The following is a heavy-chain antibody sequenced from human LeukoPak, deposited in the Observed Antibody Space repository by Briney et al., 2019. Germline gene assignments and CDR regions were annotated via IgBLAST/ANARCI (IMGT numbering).Heavy chain of an antibody. CDR1: GFTFSSYA. Sequence: GGSLRLSCAASGFTFSSYAMSWVRQAPGKGLEWVSAISGSGGSTYYADSVKGRFTISRDNSKNTLYLQMNSLRAEDTTVYYCAKSGWELIGGFDYWGQGTLVTVSS. CDR3: AKSGWELIGGFDY. D-gene: IGHD1-26*01. V-gene: IGHV3-23*01. J-gene: IGHJ4*02. CDR2: ISGSGGST.